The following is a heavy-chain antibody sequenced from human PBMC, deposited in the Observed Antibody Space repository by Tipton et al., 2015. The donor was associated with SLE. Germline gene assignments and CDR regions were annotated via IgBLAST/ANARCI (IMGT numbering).Heavy chain of an antibody. CDR1: GGSISSSSYY. D-gene: IGHD3-22*01. J-gene: IGHJ3*02. V-gene: IGHV4-39*01. Sequence: TLSLTCTVSGGSISSSSYYWGWIRQPPGKGLEWIGSIYYSGSTYYNPSLKSRVTISVDTSKNQFSLKLSSVTAADTAVYYCAGMGSGYSGAFDIWGQGTMVTVSS. CDR3: AGMGSGYSGAFDI. CDR2: IYYSGST.